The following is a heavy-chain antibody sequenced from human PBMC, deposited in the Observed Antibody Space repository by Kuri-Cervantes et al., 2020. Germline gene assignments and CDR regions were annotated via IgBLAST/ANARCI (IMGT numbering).Heavy chain of an antibody. D-gene: IGHD5-18*01. CDR3: ARRGYSYGDFDY. CDR1: GGSISSSNW. Sequence: GSLRLSCAVSGGSISSSNWWSWVRQPPGKGLEWIGEIYHSGSTNYNPSLKSRVTISVDKSKNQFSLKLSSVTAADTAVYCCARRGYSYGDFDYWGQGTLVTVSS. V-gene: IGHV4-4*01. CDR2: IYHSGST. J-gene: IGHJ4*02.